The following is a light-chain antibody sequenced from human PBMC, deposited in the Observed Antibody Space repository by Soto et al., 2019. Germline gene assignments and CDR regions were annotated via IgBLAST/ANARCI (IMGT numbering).Light chain of an antibody. V-gene: IGKV3-15*01. CDR2: VAS. CDR1: QSVTNN. CDR3: QQYNNWPIT. J-gene: IGKJ5*01. Sequence: EIVLTQSPATLSLSPGERATLSCRASQSVTNNLAWYQQKPGQAPRLLIYVASTRAPGIPARFSGSGSGTEFTLTISSLQSEDFAVYYCQQYNNWPITFGRGTRLE.